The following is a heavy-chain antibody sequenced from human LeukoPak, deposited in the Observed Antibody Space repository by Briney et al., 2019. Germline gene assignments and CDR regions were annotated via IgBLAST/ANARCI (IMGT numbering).Heavy chain of an antibody. CDR1: GDTFNSYA. J-gene: IGHJ4*02. CDR3: ARGGYSSSWPTDY. CDR2: IIPLFGTP. Sequence: ASVKVSCKASGDTFNSYAISWVRQAPGQGLEWMGGIIPLFGTPNYSQKFQGRVTITADESTSTAYLEVRSLRFEDTALYYCARGGYSSSWPTDYWGQGTLVTVSS. D-gene: IGHD6-13*01. V-gene: IGHV1-69*13.